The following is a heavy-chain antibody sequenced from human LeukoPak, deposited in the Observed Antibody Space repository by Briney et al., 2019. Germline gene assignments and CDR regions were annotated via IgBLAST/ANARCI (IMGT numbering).Heavy chain of an antibody. J-gene: IGHJ4*02. Sequence: GGSLRLSCSASGFTFSSYHMHWVRQPPGKGLEYVSSISSSGGSTYYADPVKGRFTLCRDNSKNTLYFQMSSLRGEDTAVYYCVKEASYGDYGDYWGEGTLVTVS. CDR2: ISSSGGST. CDR3: VKEASYGDYGDY. V-gene: IGHV3-64D*06. D-gene: IGHD4-17*01. CDR1: GFTFSSYH.